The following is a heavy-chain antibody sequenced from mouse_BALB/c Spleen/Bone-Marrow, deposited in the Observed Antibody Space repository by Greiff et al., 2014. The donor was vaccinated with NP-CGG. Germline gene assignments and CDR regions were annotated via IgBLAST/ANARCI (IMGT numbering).Heavy chain of an antibody. Sequence: QESGAELVRPGSSVKISCKASGYAFSSYWMNWVKQRPGQGLEWIGQIYPGDGDTNYNGKFKGKATLTADKSSSTAYMQLSSLTSEDSAVYFCARVRNWADYWGQGTTITVSS. V-gene: IGHV1-80*01. CDR3: ARVRNWADY. D-gene: IGHD4-1*01. J-gene: IGHJ2*01. CDR2: IYPGDGDT. CDR1: GYAFSSYW.